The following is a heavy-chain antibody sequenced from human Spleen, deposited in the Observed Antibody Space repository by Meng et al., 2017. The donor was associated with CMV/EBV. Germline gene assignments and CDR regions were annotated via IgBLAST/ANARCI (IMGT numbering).Heavy chain of an antibody. CDR1: GGSFSGYY. J-gene: IGHJ4*02. CDR2: INHSGST. Sequence: GSLRLSCAVYGGSFSGYYWSWIRQPPGKGLEWSGEINHSGSTNDNPSLKSRVTISVDTSKNQFSLKLSSVTAADTAVYYCARGQYEQWLVRYYFDYWGQGTLVTVSS. V-gene: IGHV4-34*01. D-gene: IGHD6-19*01. CDR3: ARGQYEQWLVRYYFDY.